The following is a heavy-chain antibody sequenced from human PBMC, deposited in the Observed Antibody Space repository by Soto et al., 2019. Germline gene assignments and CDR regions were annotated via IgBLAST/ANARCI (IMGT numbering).Heavy chain of an antibody. CDR2: VSYDGTNK. CDR3: AKDIAFVRGVIIDIDV. D-gene: IGHD3-10*02. CDR1: GFIFTNFG. Sequence: QVLLAESGGGVVQPGRSLRLSCAASGFIFTNFGMHWVRQPPGKGLEWVAVVSYDGTNKYYADSVKGRFTISRDNSKNTLYLQMNSLSPEDTAVYYCAKDIAFVRGVIIDIDVWGQGTTVAVSS. J-gene: IGHJ6*02. V-gene: IGHV3-30*18.